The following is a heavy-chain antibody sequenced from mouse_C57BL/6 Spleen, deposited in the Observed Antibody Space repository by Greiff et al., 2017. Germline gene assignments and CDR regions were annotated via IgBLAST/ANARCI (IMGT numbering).Heavy chain of an antibody. CDR2: ISYDGCN. D-gene: IGHD1-1*02. CDR3: ARGRLSFDY. J-gene: IGHJ2*01. V-gene: IGHV3-6*01. CDR1: GYSITSGYY. Sequence: EVQLVESGPGLVKPSQSLSLPCSVTGYSITSGYYWNWIRQFPGNNLECLGYISYDGCNQHYPSRKNRIPLTRDTSKNQFFLKLKSVTTEDTTTYYYARGRLSFDYWGQGTTLTVSS.